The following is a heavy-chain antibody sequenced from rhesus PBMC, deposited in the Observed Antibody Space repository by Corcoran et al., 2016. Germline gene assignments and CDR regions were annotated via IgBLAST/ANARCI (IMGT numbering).Heavy chain of an antibody. V-gene: IGHV4-122*02. CDR3: ARGRIAAANAFDF. J-gene: IGHJ3*01. D-gene: IGHD6-31*01. CDR1: GYSICSGYG. Sequence: QLQLQESGPGLLRPPETLSLTCAVSGYSICSGYGWVWFRQPPGKDLRWIGYISYSGNPSDSPCLKGRVTMSMDPSKNRFALKLGAVTAADTAVYYCARGRIAAANAFDFWGQGLRVTVSS. CDR2: ISYSGNP.